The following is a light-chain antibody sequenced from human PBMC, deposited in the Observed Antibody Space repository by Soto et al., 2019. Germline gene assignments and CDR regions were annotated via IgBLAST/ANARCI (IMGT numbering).Light chain of an antibody. J-gene: IGLJ2*01. Sequence: QSVLTQPPSASGTPGQRVTISCSGSSSNIGSNTVHWYQQCPGTAPKLLIYDDNQRPSGVPDRISGSRSGTSASLAISGLQSDDEADYDCASWDDSLNGVVLGGGTKVTVL. CDR1: SSNIGSNT. CDR3: ASWDDSLNGVV. CDR2: DDN. V-gene: IGLV1-44*01.